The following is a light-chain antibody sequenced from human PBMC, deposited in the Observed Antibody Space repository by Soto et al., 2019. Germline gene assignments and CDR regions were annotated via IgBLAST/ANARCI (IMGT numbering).Light chain of an antibody. V-gene: IGLV2-14*01. CDR1: SSDVGGYNY. J-gene: IGLJ2*01. CDR2: DVS. Sequence: QSALTQPASVSGSPGQSITISCTGTSSDVGGYNYVSWYQQHPGKAPKLMIYDVSNRPSGVSNRFSGYKSDNTASLTISGLQAEDEDDYYCSSYTSSSTLFGGVTKLTVL. CDR3: SSYTSSSTL.